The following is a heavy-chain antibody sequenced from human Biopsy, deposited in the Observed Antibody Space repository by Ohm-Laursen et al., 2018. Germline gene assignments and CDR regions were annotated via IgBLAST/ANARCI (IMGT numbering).Heavy chain of an antibody. V-gene: IGHV1-69*06. D-gene: IGHD3-9*01. J-gene: IGHJ1*01. CDR3: ATKLTGYSHH. Sequence: SSVKVSCKASGGTFSNYAISWVRQAPGQGLEWLGGNIPILGTGNYAQKFQDRVTVAADTSTSTATMELRSLRSDDTAVYYCATKLTGYSHHWGQGTLVIVSS. CDR1: GGTFSNYA. CDR2: NIPILGTG.